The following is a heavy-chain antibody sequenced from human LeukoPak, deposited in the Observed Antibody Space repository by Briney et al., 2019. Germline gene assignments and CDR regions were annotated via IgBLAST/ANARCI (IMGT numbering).Heavy chain of an antibody. V-gene: IGHV3-53*01. CDR2: IYSGGST. D-gene: IGHD3-3*01. CDR3: ARLMEGYFDY. J-gene: IGHJ4*02. CDR1: GFTVSSNY. Sequence: PGGSLRLSCAASGFTVSSNYMSWVRQAPGKGLEWVSVIYSGGSTYYADSVKGRLTISRDNSKNTLYLQMNSLRAEDTAVYYCARLMEGYFDYWGQGTLVTVSS.